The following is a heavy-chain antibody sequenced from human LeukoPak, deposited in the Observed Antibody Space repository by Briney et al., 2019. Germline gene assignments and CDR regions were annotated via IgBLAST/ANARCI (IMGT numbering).Heavy chain of an antibody. CDR2: ISYDGSNK. CDR1: GFTFSSFG. Sequence: GGSLRLSCAASGFTFSSFGMHWVRQAPGKGLEWVAVISYDGSNKYYADSVKGRFTISRGNSKNTLYLQMNSMRAEDTAVYYCATSSRGGDYYFDYWGQGTLVTVSS. V-gene: IGHV3-30*03. D-gene: IGHD2-21*02. CDR3: ATSSRGGDYYFDY. J-gene: IGHJ4*02.